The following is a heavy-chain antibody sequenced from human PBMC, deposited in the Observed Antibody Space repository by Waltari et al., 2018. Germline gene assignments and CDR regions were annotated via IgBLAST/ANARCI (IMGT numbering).Heavy chain of an antibody. CDR3: ARPMWRTSWKMGEFDP. J-gene: IGHJ5*02. CDR1: GGPIRGNY. Sequence: QVQLQESGPVLVQPSATLSLPCIDSGGPIRGNYWPWIRQPAGKGLEWIGRIYSSGSTDYNPSLKSRVAMSIDTSKNQFSLKLTSVTVADTAVYYCARPMWRTSWKMGEFDPWGQGTLVTVSS. CDR2: IYSSGST. D-gene: IGHD2-2*01. V-gene: IGHV4-4*07.